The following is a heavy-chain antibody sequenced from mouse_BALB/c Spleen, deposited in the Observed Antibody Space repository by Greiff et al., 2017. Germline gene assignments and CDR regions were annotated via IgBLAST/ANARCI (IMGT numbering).Heavy chain of an antibody. CDR2: ISYSGST. D-gene: IGHD4-1*01. Sequence: EVKVEESGPGLVKPSQSLSLTCTVTGYSITSDYAWNWIRQFPGTKLEWMGYISYSGSTSYNPSLKSRISITRDTSKNQFFLQLNSVTTEDTATYDCARLGWDVAWFAYWGQGTLVTVSA. CDR1: GYSITSDYA. V-gene: IGHV3-2*02. CDR3: ARLGWDVAWFAY. J-gene: IGHJ3*01.